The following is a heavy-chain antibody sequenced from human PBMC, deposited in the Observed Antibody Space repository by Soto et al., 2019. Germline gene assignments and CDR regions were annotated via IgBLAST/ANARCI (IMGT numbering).Heavy chain of an antibody. CDR2: ITYEGSHR. V-gene: IGHV3-30*18. Sequence: QVQLVQSGGGLVQPGRSLRLSCAASGFDFNKFGLHWVRQTPGKGLEWVAFITYEGSHRDHADSVKGRFTVSRENSKNMLYLQMDSLRPEDTAVYYCAKDVTVAGAPIYNTGLEVWGQGTKVTV. CDR3: AKDVTVAGAPIYNTGLEV. CDR1: GFDFNKFG. D-gene: IGHD6-19*01. J-gene: IGHJ6*02.